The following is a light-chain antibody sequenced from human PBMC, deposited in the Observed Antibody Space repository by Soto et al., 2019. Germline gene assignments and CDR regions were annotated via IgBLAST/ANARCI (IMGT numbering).Light chain of an antibody. CDR2: EDN. Sequence: NFMLTQPHSVSESPGKTVTISCTRSSGSIASNYVQWYQQRPGSSPTTVIYEDNXRPSXXXXXXSGSIDSSSNSASLTISGLKTEDEADYYCQSYDSSNQNVVFGGGTKLTVL. J-gene: IGLJ2*01. CDR1: SGSIASNY. V-gene: IGLV6-57*01. CDR3: QSYDSSNQNVV.